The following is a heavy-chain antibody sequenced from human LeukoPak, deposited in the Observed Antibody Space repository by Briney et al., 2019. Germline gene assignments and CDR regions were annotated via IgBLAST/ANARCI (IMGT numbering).Heavy chain of an antibody. CDR1: GYTFTGYY. CDR3: ARDPTRRPDIVVVPATSTPYYYYYMDV. CDR2: INPNSGGT. J-gene: IGHJ6*03. D-gene: IGHD2-2*01. V-gene: IGHV1-2*02. Sequence: AASVKVSCKASGYTFTGYYMHWVRQAPGQGLEWMGWINPNSGGTNYAQKFQGRVTMTRDTSISTADMELSRLRSDDTAVYYCARDPTRRPDIVVVPATSTPYYYYYMDVWGKGTTVTVSS.